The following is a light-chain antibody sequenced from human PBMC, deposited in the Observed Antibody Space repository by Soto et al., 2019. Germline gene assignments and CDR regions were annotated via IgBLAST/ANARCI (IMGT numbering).Light chain of an antibody. J-gene: IGLJ1*01. V-gene: IGLV1-47*01. Sequence: QSVLTQPPSASGTPGQRVTISCSGSSSNIGSNYVYWYQQLPGTAPQLLIYTNNQRPSGVPDRFSGSKSGTSASLAISGLRSEDEADYYCAAWDDSLNAYVFGTGTKVTVL. CDR2: TNN. CDR3: AAWDDSLNAYV. CDR1: SSNIGSNY.